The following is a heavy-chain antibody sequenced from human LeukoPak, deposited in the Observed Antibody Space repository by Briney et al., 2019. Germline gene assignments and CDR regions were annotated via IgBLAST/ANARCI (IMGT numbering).Heavy chain of an antibody. CDR2: IDPSGGST. V-gene: IGHV1-46*01. Sequence: ASMKVSCKASGYTFTSYYLHWVRQAPGQGLEWMGIIDPSGGSTNYAQKFQGRVTMTRDTSTSTVYMELSSLRSEDTAVYYCARAIGWYDLPWYFDYWGQGTLATVSS. D-gene: IGHD6-19*01. CDR1: GYTFTSYY. J-gene: IGHJ4*02. CDR3: ARAIGWYDLPWYFDY.